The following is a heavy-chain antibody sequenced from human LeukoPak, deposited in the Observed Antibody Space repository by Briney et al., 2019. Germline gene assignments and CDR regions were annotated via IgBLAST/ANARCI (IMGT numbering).Heavy chain of an antibody. J-gene: IGHJ6*02. D-gene: IGHD3-3*01. CDR2: ISRSGGST. CDR1: GFTFSSYA. V-gene: IGHV3-23*01. Sequence: PGGSLRLSCAASGFTFSSYAMSWVRQAPGKGLEWVSAISRSGGSTYYADSVKGRFTISRDNSKNTLYLKMNSLRAEDTAVYYCAKDSRGITIFGVVIVEHYYYYYGMDVWGQGTTVTVSS. CDR3: AKDSRGITIFGVVIVEHYYYYYGMDV.